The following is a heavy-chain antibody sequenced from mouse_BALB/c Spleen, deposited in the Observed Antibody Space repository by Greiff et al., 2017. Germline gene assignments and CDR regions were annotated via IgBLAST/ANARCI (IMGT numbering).Heavy chain of an antibody. Sequence: EVNLVESGGGLVQPGGSLKLSCAASGFTFSSYGMSWVRQTPDKRLELVATINSNGGSTYYPDSVKGRFTISRDNAKNTLYLQMSSLKSEDTAMYYCARERRYDAMDYWGQGTSVTVSS. D-gene: IGHD2-14*01. V-gene: IGHV5-6-3*01. J-gene: IGHJ4*01. CDR2: INSNGGST. CDR3: ARERRYDAMDY. CDR1: GFTFSSYG.